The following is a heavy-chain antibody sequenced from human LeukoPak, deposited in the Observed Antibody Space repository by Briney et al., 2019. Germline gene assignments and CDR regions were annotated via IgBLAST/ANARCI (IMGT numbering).Heavy chain of an antibody. D-gene: IGHD2-2*01. Sequence: PSETLSLTCAVYGGSFSGYYWSWIRQPPGKGLEWIGEINHSGSTNYNPSLKSRVTISVDTSKNQVSLRLSSVTAADTAVYYCARHPRHGIVVVPAAIGWFDPWGQGTLVTVSS. CDR3: ARHPRHGIVVVPAAIGWFDP. J-gene: IGHJ5*02. CDR1: GGSFSGYY. V-gene: IGHV4-34*01. CDR2: INHSGST.